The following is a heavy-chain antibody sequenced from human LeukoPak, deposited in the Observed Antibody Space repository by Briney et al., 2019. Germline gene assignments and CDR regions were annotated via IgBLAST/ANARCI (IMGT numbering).Heavy chain of an antibody. V-gene: IGHV1-46*01. CDR1: GYTFTKSDY. CDR2: INPTDGTT. Sequence: ASVKVSCKASGYTFTKSDYVHWVRQAPGQGLEWMGIINPTDGTTFYAQKFQGRVTMTRGTSTNTDYMELSSLRSEDTAVFYCARGPTDMDFDYWGQGSLVTVSS. J-gene: IGHJ4*02. CDR3: ARGPTDMDFDY.